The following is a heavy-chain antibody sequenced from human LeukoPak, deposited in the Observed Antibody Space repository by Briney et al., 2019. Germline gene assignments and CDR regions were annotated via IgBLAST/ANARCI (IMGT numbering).Heavy chain of an antibody. CDR2: IYYSGST. CDR3: APRAGKLRYFDWFRDV. V-gene: IGHV4-39*07. J-gene: IGHJ6*04. D-gene: IGHD3-9*01. CDR1: GGSISSSSYY. Sequence: SETLSLTCTVSGGSISSSSYYWGWIRQPPGKGLEWIGSIYYSGSTYYNPSLKSRVTISADTSKNQFSLRLTSVTAADTAVYYCAPRAGKLRYFDWFRDVWGKGTTVTVSS.